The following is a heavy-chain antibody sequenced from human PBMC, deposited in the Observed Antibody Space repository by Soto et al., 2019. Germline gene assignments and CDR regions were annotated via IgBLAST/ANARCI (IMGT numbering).Heavy chain of an antibody. D-gene: IGHD3-22*01. Sequence: QVQLGEPGGGVVQPGRSLRLSCAASELTLSSYAMHWVRQAPGKGLAWVAVIPYDGSNKYYADSVKGRFTISRDNSKNTLYLQMNSLRAEDTAVYYCARGNYYDSSGYYGVDYWGQGTLVTVSS. J-gene: IGHJ4*02. V-gene: IGHV3-30-3*01. CDR3: ARGNYYDSSGYYGVDY. CDR1: ELTLSSYA. CDR2: IPYDGSNK.